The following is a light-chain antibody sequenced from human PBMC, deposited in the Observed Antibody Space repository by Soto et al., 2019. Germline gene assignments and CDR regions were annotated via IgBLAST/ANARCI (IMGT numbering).Light chain of an antibody. CDR2: DAS. CDR3: KQRHNLFN. CDR1: QSVSSS. J-gene: IGKJ4*01. Sequence: EIVFTHSPSTLSLSPVERATLSCMTSQSVSSSLAWYQQKPGQAPRLLIYDASNRATGIPARFSGSGSGIDFTLTISSLQPEDFAVYYCKQRHNLFNFGGGTKVDIK. V-gene: IGKV3-11*01.